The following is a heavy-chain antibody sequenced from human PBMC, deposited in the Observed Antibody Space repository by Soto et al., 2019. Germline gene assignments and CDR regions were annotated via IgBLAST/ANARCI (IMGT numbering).Heavy chain of an antibody. J-gene: IGHJ4*02. CDR1: GGTFSSYT. Sequence: QVQLVQSGAEVKKPGSSVKVSCKASGGTFSSYTISWVRQAPGQGLEWMGRIIPILGIANYAQKFQGRVTITADKSTSTAYMELSSLRSEDTAVYYCARDQPLTGRTFDYWGQGTLVTVSS. CDR3: ARDQPLTGRTFDY. CDR2: IIPILGIA. V-gene: IGHV1-69*08. D-gene: IGHD1-1*01.